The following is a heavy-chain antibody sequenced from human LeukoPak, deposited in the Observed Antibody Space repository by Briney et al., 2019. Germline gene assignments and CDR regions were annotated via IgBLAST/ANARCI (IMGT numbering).Heavy chain of an antibody. V-gene: IGHV1-2*02. CDR1: GDSFTGYY. CDR3: ARNLNSGWSWGQDY. Sequence: ASVKVSCKASGDSFTGYYMNWVRQAPGQGLEWMGYINPNNGRTNFAQMYQGRVTMTWDTSISTAYMELSRLRSDDTAVYYCARNLNSGWSWGQDYWGQGTLVTVSS. CDR2: INPNNGRT. D-gene: IGHD6-19*01. J-gene: IGHJ4*02.